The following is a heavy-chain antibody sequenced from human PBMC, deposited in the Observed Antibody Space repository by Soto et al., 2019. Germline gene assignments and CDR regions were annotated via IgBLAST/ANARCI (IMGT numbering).Heavy chain of an antibody. CDR2: IYYSGST. D-gene: IGHD6-13*01. CDR3: ARDSSSWTFDY. V-gene: IGHV4-30-4*01. CDR1: GVSISSGDYY. Sequence: LSLTCTVSGVSISSGDYYWSWIRQPPGKGLEWIGYIYYSGSTYYNPSLKSRVTISVDTSKNQFSLKLSSVTAADTAVYYCARDSSSWTFDYWGQGTLVTVSS. J-gene: IGHJ4*02.